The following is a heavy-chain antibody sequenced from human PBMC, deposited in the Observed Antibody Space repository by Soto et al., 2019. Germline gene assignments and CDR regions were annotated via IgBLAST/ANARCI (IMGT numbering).Heavy chain of an antibody. J-gene: IGHJ4*02. CDR3: ASGLGSGSYYYFDY. CDR1: GFTFSSYS. V-gene: IGHV3-21*01. Sequence: GGSLRLSCAASGFTFSSYSMNWVRQAPGKGLEWVSSISSSSSYIYYADSVKGRFTISRDNAKNSLYLQMNSLRAEDTAVYYCASGLGSGSYYYFDYWGQGTRVTVSS. CDR2: ISSSSSYI. D-gene: IGHD3-10*01.